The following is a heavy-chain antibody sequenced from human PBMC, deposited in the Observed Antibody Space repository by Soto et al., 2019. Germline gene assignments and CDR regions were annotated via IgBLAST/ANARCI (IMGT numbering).Heavy chain of an antibody. CDR2: IIPIFGTA. J-gene: IGHJ6*02. V-gene: IGHV1-69*13. D-gene: IGHD3-9*01. Sequence: GASVKVSCKASGGTFSSYAISWVRQAPGQGLEWMGGIIPIFGTANYAQKFQGRVTITADESTSTAYMELSSLRSEDTAVYYCARGRILTGYYYYYYGKDVWSQGTTVTVSS. CDR1: GGTFSSYA. CDR3: ARGRILTGYYYYYYGKDV.